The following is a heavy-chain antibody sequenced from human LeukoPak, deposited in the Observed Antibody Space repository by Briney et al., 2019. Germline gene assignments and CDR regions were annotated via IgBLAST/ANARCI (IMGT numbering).Heavy chain of an antibody. CDR1: GFTFSSYS. D-gene: IGHD3-16*02. CDR2: ISSSSSYI. J-gene: IGHJ3*02. CDR3: ARELKGVWGSYRQGAFDI. V-gene: IGHV3-21*01. Sequence: PGGSLRLSCAASGFTFSSYSMNWVRQAPGKGLEWVSSISSSSSYIYYADSVKGRFTISRDNAKNSLYLQMNSLRAEDTAVYYCARELKGVWGSYRQGAFDIWGQGTMVTVSS.